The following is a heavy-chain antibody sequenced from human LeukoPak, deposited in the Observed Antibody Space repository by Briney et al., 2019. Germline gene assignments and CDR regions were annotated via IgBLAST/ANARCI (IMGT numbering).Heavy chain of an antibody. CDR3: AKVGVMGYGSGSYAY. D-gene: IGHD3-10*01. V-gene: IGHV3-23*01. Sequence: GGSLRLSCAASGFTFSKYAMTWVRQAPGKGLEWVSAISGSGGSTYYADSVKGRFTISRDNSKNTLYLQMNSLRAEDTAVYYCAKVGVMGYGSGSYAYWGQGTLVTVSS. CDR1: GFTFSKYA. J-gene: IGHJ4*02. CDR2: ISGSGGST.